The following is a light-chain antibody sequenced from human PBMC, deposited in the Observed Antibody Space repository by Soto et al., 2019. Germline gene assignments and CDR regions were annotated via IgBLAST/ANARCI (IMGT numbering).Light chain of an antibody. CDR3: QQYRNWPRT. Sequence: PGEVVSLSCRASQSVDINLAWYQQKPGQAPRLLIYGASSRATDMPGRFSGRGSGTEFTLTISSLQSEDYAVYYCQQYRNWPRTFGQGTKMDIK. CDR2: GAS. J-gene: IGKJ1*01. CDR1: QSVDIN. V-gene: IGKV3-15*01.